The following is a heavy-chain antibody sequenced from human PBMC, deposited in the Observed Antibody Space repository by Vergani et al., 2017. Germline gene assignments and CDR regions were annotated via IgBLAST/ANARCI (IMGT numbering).Heavy chain of an antibody. CDR2: IHHSGNT. D-gene: IGHD2-2*02. J-gene: IGHJ4*02. V-gene: IGHV4-38-2*02. CDR3: ATIGYRRWGYYFDY. CDR1: AYSINSDYY. Sequence: QVQLQESGPGLVRPSETLSLTCSVSAYSINSDYYWGWIRQPPGKGLEWIGSIHHSGNTYYNPSLKSRVIISVDESRNLFSLRLNSVTAADTAVYYCATIGYRRWGYYFDYWGQGILGTVSS.